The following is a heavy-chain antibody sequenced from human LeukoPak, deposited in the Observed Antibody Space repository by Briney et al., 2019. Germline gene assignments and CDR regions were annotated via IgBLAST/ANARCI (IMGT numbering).Heavy chain of an antibody. CDR2: ISVYNGNI. V-gene: IGHV1-18*01. CDR3: ARDAPSVAVAGGPDY. J-gene: IGHJ4*02. D-gene: IGHD6-19*01. CDR1: GYTFTSYG. Sequence: GASVKVSCKASGYTFTSYGISWVRRAPGQGLEWMGWISVYNGNIHYAQKLQGRVTMTTDTFTSTAYMELRSLTSDDTAIYYCARDAPSVAVAGGPDYWGQGTLVSVSS.